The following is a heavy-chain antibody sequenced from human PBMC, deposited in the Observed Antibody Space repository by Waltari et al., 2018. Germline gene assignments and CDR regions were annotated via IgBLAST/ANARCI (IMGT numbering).Heavy chain of an antibody. V-gene: IGHV7-4-1*02. CDR3: ARGSNFGDP. D-gene: IGHD4-4*01. CDR1: GYTLRQDA. J-gene: IGHJ5*02. Sequence: QVQLVQSGSELKKPGASVTISCKTSGYTLRQDAMNWGRQAPGQGLEWMGWINTNTGHPTYAQDFTGRFVFSLDTSVSTAYLHINGLKADDTAVYYCARGSNFGDPWGQGTLVTVSS. CDR2: INTNTGHP.